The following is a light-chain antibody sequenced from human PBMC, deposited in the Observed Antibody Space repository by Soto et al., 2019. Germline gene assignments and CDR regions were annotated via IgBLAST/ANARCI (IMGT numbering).Light chain of an antibody. CDR3: QHYNDLPPAFT. Sequence: EIVMTQSPATLSVSPGERATLSCRASQSLSSNLAWYQQKPGQAPRLLIYGASTRASGIPARFSGSGSGTEFTLTISSLQSEDFALYYCQHYNDLPPAFTFGPGTKVDL. CDR1: QSLSSN. J-gene: IGKJ3*01. CDR2: GAS. V-gene: IGKV3-15*01.